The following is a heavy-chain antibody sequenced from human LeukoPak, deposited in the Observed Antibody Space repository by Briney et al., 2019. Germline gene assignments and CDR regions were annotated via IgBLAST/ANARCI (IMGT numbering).Heavy chain of an antibody. CDR2: INPNSGGT. CDR1: GYTFSGYY. CDR3: ALIGDHAWFDP. J-gene: IGHJ5*02. Sequence: ASVKLSCNASGYTFSGYYIFWVRRAPGQGLEWMGWINPNSGGTNYAPEFQGRLTMTRDTSITTAYMELSTLRSDDTAVYYCALIGDHAWFDPWGQGTLVTVSS. V-gene: IGHV1-2*02. D-gene: IGHD3-10*01.